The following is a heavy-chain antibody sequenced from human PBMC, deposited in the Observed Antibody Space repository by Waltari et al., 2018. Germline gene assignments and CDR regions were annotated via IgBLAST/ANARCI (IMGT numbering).Heavy chain of an antibody. Sequence: QVQLVESGGGVVQPGGSLRLSCAASGFTFSSYGMHWVRQAPGKGLEWVAFIRYDGSNKYYADSVKGRFTISRDNSKNTLYLQMNSLRAEDTAVYYCANLPRSPFCSSTSCFTDYWGQGTLITVSS. J-gene: IGHJ4*02. CDR1: GFTFSSYG. V-gene: IGHV3-30*02. CDR3: ANLPRSPFCSSTSCFTDY. CDR2: IRYDGSNK. D-gene: IGHD2-2*01.